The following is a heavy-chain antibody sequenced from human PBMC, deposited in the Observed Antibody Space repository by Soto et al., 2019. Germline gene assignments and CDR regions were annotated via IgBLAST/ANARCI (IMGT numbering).Heavy chain of an antibody. V-gene: IGHV3-30-3*01. Sequence: LRLSCAASGFTFSGFPMHWVRQAPGKGLEWVAVISYDGNNKYYADSVRGRSTISRDNSKNTLYLEMNGLRPDDTSVYYCARGMGGRVYYYYFGMDVWGPGTTVTVSS. CDR1: GFTFSGFP. CDR2: ISYDGNNK. J-gene: IGHJ6*02. D-gene: IGHD2-15*01. CDR3: ARGMGGRVYYYYFGMDV.